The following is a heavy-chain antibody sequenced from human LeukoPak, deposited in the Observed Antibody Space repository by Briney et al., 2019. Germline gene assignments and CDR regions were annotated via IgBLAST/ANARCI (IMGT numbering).Heavy chain of an antibody. CDR1: GGSISSSSYY. CDR2: IYYSGST. J-gene: IGHJ4*02. CDR3: ARHGARYYFDY. Sequence: SQTLSLTCTVSGGSISSSSYYWGWIRQPPGKGLEWIGSIYYSGSTYYNPSLKSRVTISVDPSKNQFSLKLSSVTAADTAVYYGARHGARYYFDYWDEGTLVTVSS. V-gene: IGHV4-39*01. D-gene: IGHD3-10*01.